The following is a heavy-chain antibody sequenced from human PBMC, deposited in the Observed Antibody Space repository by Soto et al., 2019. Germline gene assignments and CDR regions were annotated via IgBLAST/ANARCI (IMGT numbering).Heavy chain of an antibody. CDR3: VHHGGDPYYHDF. CDR2: IYYSGST. J-gene: IGHJ4*02. D-gene: IGHD4-17*01. Sequence: QVQLQESGPGLVNPSGTLSLTCAVSGGSLSSSSWWSWFRQPPGKALEWLGEIYYSGSTKYNPSLNSRVTISADPSKNDFSLRLSSVTAADTAVYYCVHHGGDPYYHDFWGQGMLVTVSS. V-gene: IGHV4-4*02. CDR1: GGSLSSSSW.